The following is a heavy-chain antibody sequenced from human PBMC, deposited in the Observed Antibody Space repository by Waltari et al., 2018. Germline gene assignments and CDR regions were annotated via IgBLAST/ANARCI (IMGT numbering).Heavy chain of an antibody. CDR1: GGTFSSYA. D-gene: IGHD2-15*01. J-gene: IGHJ1*01. CDR3: ASSGGYCSGGSCYREYFQH. Sequence: QVQLVQSGAEVKKPGSSVKVSCKASGGTFSSYAISWVRQAPGQGLEWIGGIIPILGIANYAQKFQGRVTITADKSTSTAYMELSSLRSEDTAVYYCASSGGYCSGGSCYREYFQHWGQGTLVTVSS. V-gene: IGHV1-69*10. CDR2: IIPILGIA.